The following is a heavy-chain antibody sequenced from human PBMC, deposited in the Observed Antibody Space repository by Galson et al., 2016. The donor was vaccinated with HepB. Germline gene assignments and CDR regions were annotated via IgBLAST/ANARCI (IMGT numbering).Heavy chain of an antibody. CDR3: AKSSGWDCDY. D-gene: IGHD1-26*01. V-gene: IGHV3-7*03. CDR1: GFTFNNYW. CDR2: IKEDGTEK. Sequence: SLRLSRAASGFTFNNYWMTWVRQVPGKGLEWVANIKEDGTEKHYVDSVKGRFTISRDNAKNSLYLQMNSLRAEDTAIYYCAKSSGWDCDYWGQGTRVTVSS. J-gene: IGHJ4*02.